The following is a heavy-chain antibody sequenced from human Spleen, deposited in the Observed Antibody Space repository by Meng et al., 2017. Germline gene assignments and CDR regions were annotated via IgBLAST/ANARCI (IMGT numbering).Heavy chain of an antibody. CDR2: IYYTGST. D-gene: IGHD3-10*01. CDR1: GGSISSSIYY. CDR3: AREEGFRPHDAFDI. Sequence: SGTLSLTCTVSGGSISSSIYYWGWIRQPPGKGLEWIGSIYYTGSTYCNPSLKSRVTISVDTSKNQFSLKLSSVTAADTAVYYCAREEGFRPHDAFDIWGQGTMVTVSS. V-gene: IGHV4-39*07. J-gene: IGHJ3*02.